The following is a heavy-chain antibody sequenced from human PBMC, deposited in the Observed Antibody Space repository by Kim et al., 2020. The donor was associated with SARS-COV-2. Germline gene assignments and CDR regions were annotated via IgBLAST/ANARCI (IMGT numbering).Heavy chain of an antibody. CDR1: GFTFSNAW. CDR3: TTTNYYGSGDAFDI. V-gene: IGHV3-15*01. CDR2: IKSKTDGGTT. Sequence: GGSLRLSCAASGFTFSNAWMSWVRQAPGKGLEWVGRIKSKTDGGTTDYAAPVKGRFTISRDDSKNTLYLQMNSLKTEDTAVYYCTTTNYYGSGDAFDIWGQGTMVTVSS. D-gene: IGHD3-10*01. J-gene: IGHJ3*02.